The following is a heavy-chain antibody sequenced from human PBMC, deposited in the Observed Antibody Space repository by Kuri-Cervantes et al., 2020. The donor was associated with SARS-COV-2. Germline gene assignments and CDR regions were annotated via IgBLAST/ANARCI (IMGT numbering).Heavy chain of an antibody. CDR3: AKDRVGGY. D-gene: IGHD2-15*01. V-gene: IGHV3-23*01. Sequence: GESLKISCAASGFTFSSYAMSWVRQAPGKGLEWVSAISGSGVSTYYADSVKGRFTISRDNAKNSLYLQMNSLIPEDTAVYYCAKDRVGGYWGQGTLVTVSS. J-gene: IGHJ4*02. CDR2: ISGSGVST. CDR1: GFTFSSYA.